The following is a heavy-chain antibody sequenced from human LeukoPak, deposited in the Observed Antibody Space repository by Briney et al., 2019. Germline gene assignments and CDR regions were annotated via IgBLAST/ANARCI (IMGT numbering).Heavy chain of an antibody. CDR2: ISSSSSTI. CDR1: GFTFSSYS. Sequence: PGGSLRLSCAASGFTFSSYSMNWVRQAPGKGLEWVSYISSSSSTIYYADSAKGRFTISRDNAKNSLYLQMNSLRAEDTAVYYCARGPCSGGSCSFLYYYYMDVWGKGTTVTVSS. D-gene: IGHD2-15*01. V-gene: IGHV3-48*01. CDR3: ARGPCSGGSCSFLYYYYMDV. J-gene: IGHJ6*03.